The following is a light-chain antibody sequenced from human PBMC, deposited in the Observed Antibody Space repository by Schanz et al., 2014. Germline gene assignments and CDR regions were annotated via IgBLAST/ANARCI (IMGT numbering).Light chain of an antibody. V-gene: IGLV2-11*01. J-gene: IGLJ2*01. CDR3: CSYAASYSVV. CDR2: DVS. Sequence: QSALTQPASVSGSPGQSITISCNATGSADGAFTYVSWYQQHPGKAPKLMIYDVSNRPSGVPDRFSGSKSGNTASLTVSGLQAEDEADYYCCSYAASYSVVFGGGTKLTVL. CDR1: GSADGAFTY.